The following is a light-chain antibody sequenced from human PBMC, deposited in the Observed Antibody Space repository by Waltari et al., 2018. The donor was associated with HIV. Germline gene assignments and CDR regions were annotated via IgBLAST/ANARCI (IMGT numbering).Light chain of an antibody. V-gene: IGLV2-8*01. Sequence: QSALTQPPSASGSLGQSVTISCIGSSSDIGAYDSVSWFQQLPNNAPTLLLYEVTKWPSGVPDRFSGSRSGNTAFLTVSGLQPNDTAAYFCSSYGDNNWVLFGGGTNLTVL. CDR1: SSDIGAYDS. CDR2: EVT. J-gene: IGLJ2*01. CDR3: SSYGDNNWVL.